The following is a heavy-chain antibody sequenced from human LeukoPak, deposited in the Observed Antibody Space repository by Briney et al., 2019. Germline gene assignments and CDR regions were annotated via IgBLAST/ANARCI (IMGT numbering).Heavy chain of an antibody. CDR1: DFNFSSHG. CDR2: IRYDGSNK. D-gene: IGHD1-26*01. J-gene: IGHJ4*02. CDR3: AKDHQVGAIISSFDY. Sequence: GGSLRLSCAASDFNFSSHGMHWVRQAPGKGLEWVAFIRYDGSNKYYADSVKGRFTISRDNSKNTLYLQMNSLRAEDTAVYYRAKDHQVGAIISSFDYWGQGTLVTVSS. V-gene: IGHV3-30*02.